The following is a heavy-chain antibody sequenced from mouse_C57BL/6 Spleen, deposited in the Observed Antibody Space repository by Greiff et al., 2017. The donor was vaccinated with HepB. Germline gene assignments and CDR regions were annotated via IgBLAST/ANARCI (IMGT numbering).Heavy chain of an antibody. D-gene: IGHD1-1*01. J-gene: IGHJ1*03. V-gene: IGHV3-6*01. Sequence: ESGPGLVKPSQSLSLTCSVTGYSITSGYYCNWIRLFPGNKLEWMGYISYDGSNNYNPSLKNRISITRDTSKNQFFLKLNSVTTEDTATYYCARRGSLWYFDVWGTGTTVTVSS. CDR1: GYSITSGYY. CDR2: ISYDGSN. CDR3: ARRGSLWYFDV.